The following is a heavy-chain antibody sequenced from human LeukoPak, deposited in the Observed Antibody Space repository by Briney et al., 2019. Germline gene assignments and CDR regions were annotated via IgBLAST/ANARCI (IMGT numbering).Heavy chain of an antibody. CDR1: GYTFTSYA. V-gene: IGHV1-3*01. CDR3: ARAGYYYDSSGGMDFDY. D-gene: IGHD3-22*01. Sequence: ASVKVSCKPSGYTFTSYAMHWVRQAPGQRLEWMGWINAGNGNTKYSQKFQGRVTITRDTSASTAYMELSSLRSEDTAVYYCARAGYYYDSSGGMDFDYWGQGTLVTVSS. CDR2: INAGNGNT. J-gene: IGHJ4*02.